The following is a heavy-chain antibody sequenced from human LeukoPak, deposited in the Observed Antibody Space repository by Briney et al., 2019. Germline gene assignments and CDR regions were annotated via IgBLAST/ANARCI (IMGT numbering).Heavy chain of an antibody. V-gene: IGHV4-39*01. J-gene: IGHJ3*01. D-gene: IGHD3-22*01. CDR2: IYYSGST. Sequence: PSETLSLTCTVSGGSISSSSYYCGWIRQPPGKGLEWIGSIYYSGSTYYNPSLKSRVTISVDTSKNQFSLKPSSVTAADTAVYYCARLTLYYYDSSADPWGQGTMVTVSS. CDR1: GGSISSSSYY. CDR3: ARLTLYYYDSSADP.